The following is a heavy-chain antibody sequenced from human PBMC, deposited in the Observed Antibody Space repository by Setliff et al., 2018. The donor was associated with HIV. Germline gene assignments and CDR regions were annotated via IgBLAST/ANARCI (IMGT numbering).Heavy chain of an antibody. D-gene: IGHD2-2*01. CDR1: GGTFSTYV. J-gene: IGHJ6*03. CDR3: ATSSRIYYYSYMDA. Sequence: GASVKVSCKTSGGTFSTYVISWVRQAPGQGLEWMGGIITIFGTPNYAQKLQGRVTMTTDTSTSTAYMELRSLRSDDTAVYYCATSSRIYYYSYMDAWGKGTTVTVSS. CDR2: IITIFGTP. V-gene: IGHV1-69*05.